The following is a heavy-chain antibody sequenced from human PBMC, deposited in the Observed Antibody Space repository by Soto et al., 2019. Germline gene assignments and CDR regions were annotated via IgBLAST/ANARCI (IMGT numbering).Heavy chain of an antibody. D-gene: IGHD6-13*01. J-gene: IGHJ6*02. CDR3: AKDTHDMYSSSPGGYGMDV. CDR1: GFTFDDYA. CDR2: ISWDGGST. Sequence: GGSLRLSCAASGFTFDDYAMHWVRQAPGKGLEWVSLISWDGGSTYYADSVKGRFTISRDNSKNSLYLQMNSLRAEDTALYYCAKDTHDMYSSSPGGYGMDVWGQGTTVTVSS. V-gene: IGHV3-43D*04.